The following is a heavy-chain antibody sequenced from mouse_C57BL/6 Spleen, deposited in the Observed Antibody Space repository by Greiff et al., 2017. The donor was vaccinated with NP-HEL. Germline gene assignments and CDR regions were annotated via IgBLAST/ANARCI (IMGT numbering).Heavy chain of an antibody. CDR3: ARDDYYGSSYAVLYFDY. D-gene: IGHD1-1*01. CDR1: GFTFSSYA. CDR2: ISDGGSYT. J-gene: IGHJ2*01. Sequence: EVKLMESGGGLVKPGGSLKLSCAASGFTFSSYAMSWVRQTPEKRLEWVATISDGGSYTYYPDNVKGRFTISRDNAKNNLYLQMSHLKSEDTAMYYCARDDYYGSSYAVLYFDYWGQGTTLTVSS. V-gene: IGHV5-4*01.